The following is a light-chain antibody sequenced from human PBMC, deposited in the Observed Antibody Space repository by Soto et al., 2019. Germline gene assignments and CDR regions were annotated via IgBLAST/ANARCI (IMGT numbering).Light chain of an antibody. CDR2: GVT. CDR1: GSDIGAYNY. J-gene: IGLJ1*01. CDR3: SSFTTSYFYV. V-gene: IGLV2-14*01. Sequence: QSALTQPASVSGSPGQSITISCTGTGSDIGAYNYVSWYQQHPSKAPKLIIYGVTHRPSGVSTRFSASKSAYTASLTISGLQAEDEADYYCSSFTTSYFYVFGPGTKVTVL.